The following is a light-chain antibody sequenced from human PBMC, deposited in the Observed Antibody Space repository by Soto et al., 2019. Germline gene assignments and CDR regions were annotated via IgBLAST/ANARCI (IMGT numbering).Light chain of an antibody. CDR1: QSVRSSY. Sequence: VLTQSPGTLSLSPGERATLSCRASQSVRSSYLAWYQQKPGQAPRLLIYGGSNRATGIPDRFSGSGSGTDFTLTISRLEPEDSAVYFCQQSDWSPMYTFGQGTKLEIK. V-gene: IGKV3-20*01. CDR2: GGS. J-gene: IGKJ2*01. CDR3: QQSDWSPMYT.